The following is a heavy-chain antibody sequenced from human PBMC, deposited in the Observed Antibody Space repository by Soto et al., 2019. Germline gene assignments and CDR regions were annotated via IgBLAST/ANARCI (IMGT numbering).Heavy chain of an antibody. J-gene: IGHJ4*02. D-gene: IGHD3-10*01. CDR2: ISYDGSNK. Sequence: QVQLVESGGGVVQPERSLRLSCAASGFTFHNYGMHWVRQAPGKGLEWVAVISYDGSNKYYADSVKGRLTISRDNSKDTLFLQMNSLRPEDTAVYYCAKAVDITVRGVPPSDYWGQGTLVTVSS. CDR1: GFTFHNYG. CDR3: AKAVDITVRGVPPSDY. V-gene: IGHV3-30*18.